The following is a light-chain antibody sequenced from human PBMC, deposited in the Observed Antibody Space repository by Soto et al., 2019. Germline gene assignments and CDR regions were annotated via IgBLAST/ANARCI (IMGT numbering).Light chain of an antibody. CDR2: DAS. CDR3: QQYNSYS. V-gene: IGKV1-5*01. J-gene: IGKJ1*01. Sequence: DIQMTQSPSTLSASVRDRVTITCRASQTISNWLAWYQQNPGKAPKLLIYDASNLASGVPSRFSGSGSGTEFTLTISSLQPDDFATYYCQQYNSYSFGQGTKV. CDR1: QTISNW.